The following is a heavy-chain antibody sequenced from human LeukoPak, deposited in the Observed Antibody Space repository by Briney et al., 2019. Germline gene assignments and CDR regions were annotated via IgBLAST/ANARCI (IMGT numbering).Heavy chain of an antibody. J-gene: IGHJ4*02. CDR1: GFTFSSYA. Sequence: PGGSLRLSCAASGFTFSSYAMNWVRPAPGKGLEWDSGISTSGVNTYYADSAKGRFTISRDNSKSTLYLQMNSLRAEDTAVYYCAKGTSCGADCYAYFDSWGQGTLVTVSS. CDR3: AKGTSCGADCYAYFDS. V-gene: IGHV3-23*01. D-gene: IGHD2-21*02. CDR2: ISTSGVNT.